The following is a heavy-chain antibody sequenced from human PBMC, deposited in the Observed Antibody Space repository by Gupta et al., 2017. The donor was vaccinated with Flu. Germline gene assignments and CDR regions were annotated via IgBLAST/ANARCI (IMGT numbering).Heavy chain of an antibody. Sequence: SCTTSGITFSDYWMNWVRQAPGKGLEWVANIEKDGSEKNYVDSVKGRFTISRDNAKNSLYLQMNSLRTEDTAIYYCASGVGWLIEHWGQGALVTVSS. CDR1: GITFSDYW. J-gene: IGHJ4*02. CDR3: ASGVGWLIEH. CDR2: IEKDGSEK. V-gene: IGHV3-7*01. D-gene: IGHD6-19*01.